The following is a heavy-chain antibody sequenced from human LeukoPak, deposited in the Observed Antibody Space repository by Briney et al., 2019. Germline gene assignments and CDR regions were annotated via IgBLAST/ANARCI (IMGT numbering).Heavy chain of an antibody. J-gene: IGHJ4*02. V-gene: IGHV1-8*02. CDR2: MNPNSGNT. CDR3: ARGRGKYVDY. D-gene: IGHD6-25*01. CDR1: GYTLTDYY. Sequence: ASVKVSCKASGYTLTDYYIHWVRQAPGQGLEWMGWMNPNSGNTGYAQKFQGRVTMTRNTSISTAYMELSSLRSEDTAVYYCARGRGKYVDYWGQGTLVTVSS.